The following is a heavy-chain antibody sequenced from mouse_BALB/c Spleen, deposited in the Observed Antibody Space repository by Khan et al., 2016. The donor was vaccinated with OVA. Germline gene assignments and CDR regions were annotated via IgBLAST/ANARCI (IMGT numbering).Heavy chain of an antibody. CDR3: ARTRGYDGSNSFDY. Sequence: EVELVESGGGLVKPGGSLKLSCAASGFTFSNYAMSWVRQTPEKRLEWVATISRGGSYTYYPDSVKGRFTISRDHAKNTLYLQMSNLRSEDTAMYFCARTRGYDGSNSFDYWGQGTTLTVSS. V-gene: IGHV5-9-3*01. CDR2: ISRGGSYT. J-gene: IGHJ2*01. CDR1: GFTFSNYA. D-gene: IGHD1-1*01.